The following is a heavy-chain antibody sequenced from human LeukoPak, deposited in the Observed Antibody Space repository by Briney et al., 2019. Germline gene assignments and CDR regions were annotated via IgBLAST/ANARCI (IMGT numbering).Heavy chain of an antibody. V-gene: IGHV1-2*02. Sequence: ASVKVSCKASGYTFTGYYMHWVRQAPGQGLEWMGWINPNSGGTNYAQKFQGRVTMTRDTSISTAYMELSRLRSDDTAVYYCARSGYSYGYGGRRSYHFDYWGQGTLVTVSS. CDR1: GYTFTGYY. CDR3: ARSGYSYGYGGRRSYHFDY. J-gene: IGHJ4*02. CDR2: INPNSGGT. D-gene: IGHD5-18*01.